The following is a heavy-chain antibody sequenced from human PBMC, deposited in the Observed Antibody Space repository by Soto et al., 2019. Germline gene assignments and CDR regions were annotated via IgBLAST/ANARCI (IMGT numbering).Heavy chain of an antibody. D-gene: IGHD3-16*02. CDR3: ARTNYVWGSYRLKDFDY. V-gene: IGHV4-34*01. Sequence: PSETLSLTCAVYGGSFSGYYWSWIRQPPGKGLEWIGEINHSGSTNYNPSLKSRVTISVDTSKNQFSLKLSSVTAADTAVYYCARTNYVWGSYRLKDFDYWGQGTLVTVSS. CDR1: GGSFSGYY. CDR2: INHSGST. J-gene: IGHJ4*02.